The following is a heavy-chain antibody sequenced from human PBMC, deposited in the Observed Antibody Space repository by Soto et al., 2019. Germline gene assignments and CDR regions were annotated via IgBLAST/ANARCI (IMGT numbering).Heavy chain of an antibody. V-gene: IGHV3-30*18. J-gene: IGHJ6*02. CDR1: GFTFSSYA. Sequence: GGSLRLSCAASGFTFSSYAMSWVRQAPGKGLEWVAVISYDGSNKYYADSVKGRFAISRDNSKNTLYLQMNSLRAEDTAVYHCAKDTQSEAAAGFYYYYGMDFWGQGTTVTVS. CDR3: AKDTQSEAAAGFYYYYGMDF. CDR2: ISYDGSNK. D-gene: IGHD6-13*01.